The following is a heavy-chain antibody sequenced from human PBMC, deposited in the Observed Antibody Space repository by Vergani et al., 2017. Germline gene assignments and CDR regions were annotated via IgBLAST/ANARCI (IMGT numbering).Heavy chain of an antibody. CDR1: GGSISSSSYY. CDR2: IKQDGSEK. J-gene: IGHJ4*02. CDR3: ARDVYDFWSGYPNIFDY. D-gene: IGHD3-3*01. Sequence: LQLQESGPGLVKPSETLSLTCTVSGGSISSSSYYWGWVRQAPGKGLEWVANIKQDGSEKYYVDSVKGRFTISRDNAKNSVYLQMNSLRAEDTAVYYCARDVYDFWSGYPNIFDYWGQGTLVTVSS. V-gene: IGHV3-7*03.